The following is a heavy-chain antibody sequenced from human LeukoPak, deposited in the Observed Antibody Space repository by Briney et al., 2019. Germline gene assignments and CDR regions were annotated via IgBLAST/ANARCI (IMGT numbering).Heavy chain of an antibody. CDR1: GFTFSSYE. Sequence: GGSLRLSCAASGFTFSSYEMNWVRQAPGKGLEWVSYISSSGSTIYYADSVKGRFTISRDNAKNSLYLQMNSLRAEDTAAYYCAKFAQRYCSGGSCHPFDYWDQGTLVNVSS. CDR3: AKFAQRYCSGGSCHPFDY. D-gene: IGHD2-15*01. CDR2: ISSSGSTI. J-gene: IGHJ4*02. V-gene: IGHV3-48*03.